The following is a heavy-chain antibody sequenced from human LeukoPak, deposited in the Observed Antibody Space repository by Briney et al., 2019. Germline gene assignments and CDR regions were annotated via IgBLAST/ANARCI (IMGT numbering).Heavy chain of an antibody. J-gene: IGHJ4*02. D-gene: IGHD3-10*01. CDR2: ISAYNGNT. V-gene: IGHV1-18*01. CDR1: GYTFTSYG. Sequence: GASVKVSCKASGYTFTSYGISWVRQAPGQGLEWMGWISAYNGNTNYAQKLQGRVTMTTDTSTSTAYMELRSLRSDDTAVYYCARVRGSGSYWYYFDHWGQGTLVTVSS. CDR3: ARVRGSGSYWYYFDH.